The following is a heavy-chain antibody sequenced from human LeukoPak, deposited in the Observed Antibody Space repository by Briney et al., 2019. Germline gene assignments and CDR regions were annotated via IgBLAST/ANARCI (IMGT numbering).Heavy chain of an antibody. CDR2: IYHSGST. Sequence: SETLSLTCTVSGGSISSYYWSWIRQPPGKGLEWIGYIYHSGSTNYNPSLKSRVTISVDTSKNQFSLKLSSVTAADTAVYYCARCGVGDYVWGSYRLIPAFDIWGQGTMVTVSS. V-gene: IGHV4-59*01. CDR1: GGSISSYY. D-gene: IGHD3-16*02. CDR3: ARCGVGDYVWGSYRLIPAFDI. J-gene: IGHJ3*02.